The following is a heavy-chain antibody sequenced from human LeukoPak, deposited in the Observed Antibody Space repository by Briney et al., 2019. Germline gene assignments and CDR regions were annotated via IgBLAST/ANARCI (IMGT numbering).Heavy chain of an antibody. CDR3: ARAPTSMAPDY. Sequence: GGSLRLSCAASGFTFSSYSMNWVRQAPGKGLEWVSSISSSSSYIYYADSVKGRFTISRDNAKNSLNLQMNSLRAEDKAVYYWARAPTSMAPDYWGEGTVVTVSS. D-gene: IGHD5-18*01. J-gene: IGHJ4*02. V-gene: IGHV3-21*01. CDR1: GFTFSSYS. CDR2: ISSSSSYI.